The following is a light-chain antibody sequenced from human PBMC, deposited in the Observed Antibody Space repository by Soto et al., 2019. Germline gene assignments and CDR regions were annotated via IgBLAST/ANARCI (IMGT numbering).Light chain of an antibody. CDR3: QQRSNRL. CDR2: DAS. Sequence: EIVLTQSPATLSLSPGERATLSCRASQSVNNYVAWYQQKPGQAPRLLIYDASNRATGIPARFSGSGSGTDFTLTISSLEPEDFAVYYCQQRSNRLFGPGTKVDIK. J-gene: IGKJ3*01. CDR1: QSVNNY. V-gene: IGKV3-11*01.